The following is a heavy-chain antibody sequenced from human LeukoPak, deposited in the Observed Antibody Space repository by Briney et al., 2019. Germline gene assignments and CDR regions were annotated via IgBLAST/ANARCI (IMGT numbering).Heavy chain of an antibody. V-gene: IGHV3-23*01. CDR1: GFTFSSYA. CDR2: ISGSGGST. J-gene: IGHJ4*02. D-gene: IGHD3-22*01. CDR3: AKDLQGYYYDSSGYWD. Sequence: GGSLRLSCAASGFTFSSYAMSWVRQAPGKGLEWVSAISGSGGSTYYADSVKGRFTISRDNSKNTLCLQMNSLRAEDTAVYYCAKDLQGYYYDSSGYWDWGQGTLVTVSS.